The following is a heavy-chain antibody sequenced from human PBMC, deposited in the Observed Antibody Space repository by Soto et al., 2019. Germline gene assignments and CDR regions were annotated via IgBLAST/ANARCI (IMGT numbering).Heavy chain of an antibody. CDR3: ARDDDNDANALDY. J-gene: IGHJ4*02. CDR2: IWNDGIRK. V-gene: IGHV3-33*01. CDR1: GFTFSKHG. Sequence: VGSLRLSCAASGFTFSKHGMHWVRQAPGKGLEWVALIWNDGIRKVYVDSVKGRFTISRDNSKNTLDLQMNNLRDEDTAVYYCARDDDNDANALDYWGPGTLVTVS.